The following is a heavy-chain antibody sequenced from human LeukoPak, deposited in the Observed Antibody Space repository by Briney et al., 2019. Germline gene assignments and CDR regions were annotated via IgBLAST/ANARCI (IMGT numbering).Heavy chain of an antibody. CDR3: AKDGGYTSSEYYFDY. D-gene: IGHD6-13*01. J-gene: IGHJ4*02. CDR2: ISYDGSNK. V-gene: IGHV3-30*18. CDR1: GFTFSNYG. Sequence: VGSLRLSCGVSGFTFSNYGMHWVRQAPGKGPEWVAVISYDGSNKYYADSVKGRFTVSRDNSKNTLYLQMNSLRAEDTAVYYCAKDGGYTSSEYYFDYWGQGTLVTVSS.